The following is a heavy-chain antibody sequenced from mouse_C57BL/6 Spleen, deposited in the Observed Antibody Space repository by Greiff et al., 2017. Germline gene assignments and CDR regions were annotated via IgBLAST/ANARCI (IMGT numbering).Heavy chain of an antibody. CDR1: GFSLSTSGMG. J-gene: IGHJ3*01. D-gene: IGHD1-1*01. Sequence: QVTLKVSGPGILQSSQTLSLTCSFSGFSLSTSGMGVSWIRQPSGMGLEWLAHIYWDDDKRSNPSLKSRPIISKATSRNQVSFKNTSVETADSATSDCSGGDGSSLPGSAYWGQGTLVTVSA. CDR3: SGGDGSSLPGSAY. CDR2: IYWDDDK. V-gene: IGHV8-12*01.